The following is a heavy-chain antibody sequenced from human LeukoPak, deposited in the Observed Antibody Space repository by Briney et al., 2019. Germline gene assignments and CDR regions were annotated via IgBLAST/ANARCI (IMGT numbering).Heavy chain of an antibody. Sequence: PGGSLRLSCEASGFTFSSYAMSWVRQAPGKGLEWVSVISGSGDSTYYADSVEGRCTGSRDNSKDALYLQMNSLRAEDTAVYYCARVGYSGYDYDYRGQGTLVTVSS. CDR3: ARVGYSGYDYDY. J-gene: IGHJ4*02. CDR2: ISGSGDST. D-gene: IGHD5-12*01. CDR1: GFTFSSYA. V-gene: IGHV3-23*01.